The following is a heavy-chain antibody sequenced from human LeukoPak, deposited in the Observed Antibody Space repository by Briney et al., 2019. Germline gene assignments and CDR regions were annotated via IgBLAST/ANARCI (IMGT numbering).Heavy chain of an antibody. CDR1: GYTFTSYY. CDR2: INPSGGST. CDR3: ARAIAVAGHFDY. D-gene: IGHD6-19*01. V-gene: IGHV1-46*01. J-gene: IGHJ4*02. Sequence: ASVKVSCKASGYTFTSYYMRWVRQAPGQGLEWMGIINPSGGSTSYAQKFQGRVTMTRDTSTSTVYMELSSLRSEDTAVYYCARAIAVAGHFDYWGQGTLVTVSS.